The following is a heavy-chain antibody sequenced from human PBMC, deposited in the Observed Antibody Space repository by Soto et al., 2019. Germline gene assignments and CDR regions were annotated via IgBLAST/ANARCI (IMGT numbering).Heavy chain of an antibody. Sequence: PGGSLRLSCAGSGFTFSSNAMSWVRQAPGKGLEWASSVSGDGYASDYADSVKGRFTVSRHNSKNTLYLQMNSLRAEDTAVYYCAKRHYYGSGSFALATWGQGTLVTVSS. CDR2: VSGDGYAS. CDR3: AKRHYYGSGSFALAT. D-gene: IGHD3-10*01. V-gene: IGHV3-23*01. CDR1: GFTFSSNA. J-gene: IGHJ4*03.